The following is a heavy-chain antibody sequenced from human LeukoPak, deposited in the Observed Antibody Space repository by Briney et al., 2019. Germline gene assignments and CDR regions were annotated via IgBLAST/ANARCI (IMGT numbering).Heavy chain of an antibody. V-gene: IGHV3-7*01. J-gene: IGHJ4*02. CDR2: IKLDGSVI. CDR3: AKDSYSKGDY. D-gene: IGHD6-13*01. CDR1: GITLRTYW. Sequence: AGGSLRLSCEASGITLRTYWMHWVRQAPGKGLEWVANIKLDGSVINYVDSVKGRFTISRDNAKNSLYLQMTNLRVEDTALYYCAKDSYSKGDYWGQGTLVTVSS.